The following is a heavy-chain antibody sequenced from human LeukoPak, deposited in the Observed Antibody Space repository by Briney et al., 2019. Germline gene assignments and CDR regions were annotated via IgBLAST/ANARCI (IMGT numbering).Heavy chain of an antibody. Sequence: GGSLRLSCAASGFTFDDYTMHWVRQAPGKGLEWVSLISWDGGSTYYADSVKGRFTISRDNSKNSLYLQMNSLRTEDTALYYCAKDQGPGYSSGWYYYYYGMDVWGQGTTVTVSS. V-gene: IGHV3-43*01. CDR3: AKDQGPGYSSGWYYYYYGMDV. D-gene: IGHD6-19*01. CDR1: GFTFDDYT. CDR2: ISWDGGST. J-gene: IGHJ6*02.